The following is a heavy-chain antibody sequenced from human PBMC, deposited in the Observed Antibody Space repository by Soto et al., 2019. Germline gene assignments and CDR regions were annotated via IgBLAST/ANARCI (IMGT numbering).Heavy chain of an antibody. CDR3: AKDGTARGPNPFYP. J-gene: IGHJ5*02. CDR2: INPYSGVA. V-gene: IGHV1-2*02. Sequence: QVQLVQSGAEVKKPGASVKVSCKASGYRFTDYYMHWVRQAPGQGLEWMGWINPYSGVANYSRNFQGRVTMTSDTPITTAYMELSSLRSDDTAVYYCAKDGTARGPNPFYPWGQGTLVTVSS. D-gene: IGHD3-10*01. CDR1: GYRFTDYY.